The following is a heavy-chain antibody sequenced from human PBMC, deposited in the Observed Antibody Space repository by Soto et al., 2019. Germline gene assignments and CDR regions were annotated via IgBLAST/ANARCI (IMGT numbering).Heavy chain of an antibody. J-gene: IGHJ5*02. CDR1: GDSITSDFY. Sequence: QVQLQESGPGLVKPSQTLSLTCTVSGDSITSDFYWTWLRQSPERGLEWIGYIHNSGRSYYNWPLKGRATLSLDTSKNQISLKLNSVSAADTAVYYCARRTYDVWRGYGWFDPWGQGILVTVST. D-gene: IGHD3-3*01. CDR2: IHNSGRS. CDR3: ARRTYDVWRGYGWFDP. V-gene: IGHV4-30-4*01.